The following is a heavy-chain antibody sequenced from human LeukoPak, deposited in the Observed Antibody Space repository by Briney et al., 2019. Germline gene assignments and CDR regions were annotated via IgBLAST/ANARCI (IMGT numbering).Heavy chain of an antibody. CDR1: GYSFSTYW. J-gene: IGHJ4*02. Sequence: GESLKISCEGLGYSFSTYWSAWVRQRPGKGLEWMGIIYPDGSETRYDPSFEGQVTISADRSTSTAYLQWSSLKASDTAMYYCARLFRNWSDGGVDQWGLGTRVTVSS. V-gene: IGHV5-51*01. CDR3: ARLFRNWSDGGVDQ. CDR2: IYPDGSET. D-gene: IGHD1-1*01.